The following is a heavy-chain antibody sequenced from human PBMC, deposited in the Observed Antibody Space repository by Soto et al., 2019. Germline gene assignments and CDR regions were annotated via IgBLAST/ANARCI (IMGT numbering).Heavy chain of an antibody. J-gene: IGHJ5*02. CDR2: ISGSGGST. D-gene: IGHD5-18*01. CDR1: GFTFRSYA. V-gene: IGHV3-23*01. Sequence: GGSLRLSCAASGFTFRSYAMSWVRQAPGKGLEWVSDISGSGGSTYHTDSVKGRFIISRDNSKNTLYLQMNSLRAEDTAVYYCAQGSGYSYSYTLWFYPWGRGTLVTVSS. CDR3: AQGSGYSYSYTLWFYP.